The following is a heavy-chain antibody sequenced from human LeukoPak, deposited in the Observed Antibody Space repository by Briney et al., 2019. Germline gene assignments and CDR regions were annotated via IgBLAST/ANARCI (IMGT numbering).Heavy chain of an antibody. V-gene: IGHV3-23*01. CDR1: GFTFTTYG. D-gene: IGHD2-2*03. Sequence: PGGSLRLSCSASGFTFTTYGMNWVRQAPGKGLEWVSGIGGSGTRTYYADSAKGRFTISRDNSKNTLYLQMNSLRDEDTAVYYCAKESHWILFDDWGQGTLVTVSS. CDR3: AKESHWILFDD. CDR2: IGGSGTRT. J-gene: IGHJ4*02.